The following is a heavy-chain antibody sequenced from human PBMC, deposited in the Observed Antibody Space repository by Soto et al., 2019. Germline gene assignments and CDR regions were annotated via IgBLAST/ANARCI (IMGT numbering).Heavy chain of an antibody. V-gene: IGHV4-39*02. D-gene: IGHD2-2*01. CDR1: GGSISYNSYY. Sequence: SETLSLTCSVSGGSISYNSYYWGWIRQPPGKGLEWVGGIFYTGTTYYSPSLEDRVTISVDTSKNSFSLNLTSVTAADTAVYFRARLVVVAPVANAWGQGTLVPVYS. CDR3: ARLVVVAPVANA. J-gene: IGHJ5*02. CDR2: IFYTGTT.